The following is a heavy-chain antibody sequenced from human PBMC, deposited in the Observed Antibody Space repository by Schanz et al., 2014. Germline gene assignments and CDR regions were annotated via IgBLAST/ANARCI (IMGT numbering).Heavy chain of an antibody. D-gene: IGHD2-15*01. J-gene: IGHJ4*02. CDR3: AREVVAAIGDYYDN. V-gene: IGHV3-23*01. Sequence: EVQLLESGGGLVEPGGSLRLSCAASGFSFSSYAMGWVRQARGKGLEWVSAMNESHSTIYYADSVRGRFTISRDNAENTLYLQMSSLRAEDTAVYYCAREVVAAIGDYYDNWGQGTLVIVSS. CDR1: GFSFSSYA. CDR2: MNESHSTI.